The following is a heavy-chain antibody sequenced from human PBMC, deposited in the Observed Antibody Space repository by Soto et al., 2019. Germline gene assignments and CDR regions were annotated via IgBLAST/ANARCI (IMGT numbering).Heavy chain of an antibody. V-gene: IGHV1-2*04. CDR2: INPNSGGK. CDR3: ARSTVLGRDYGYMDV. J-gene: IGHJ6*03. CDR1: GYTFTGYY. Sequence: ASVKVSCKASGYTFTGYYMHWVRQAPGQGLEWMGWINPNSGGKNNAQKFQGWVTMTRDTSISTAYMELSRLRDDDTAVYYCARSTVLGRDYGYMDVWGKGTTVTVSS. D-gene: IGHD2-8*02.